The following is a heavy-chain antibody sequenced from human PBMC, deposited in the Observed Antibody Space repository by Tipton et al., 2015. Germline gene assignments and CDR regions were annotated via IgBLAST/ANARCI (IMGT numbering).Heavy chain of an antibody. D-gene: IGHD5-24*01. CDR2: IHYGGNT. Sequence: TLSLTCTVSGDSISRSNYYWGWIRQPPGMGLEWIASIHYGGNTHYNPSLMSRVTVSVDTSKNQFSLTLNSVAAADTAAYYCARDLEHGMDVWGHGTTVTVSS. CDR3: ARDLEHGMDV. CDR1: GDSISRSNYY. V-gene: IGHV4-39*07. J-gene: IGHJ6*02.